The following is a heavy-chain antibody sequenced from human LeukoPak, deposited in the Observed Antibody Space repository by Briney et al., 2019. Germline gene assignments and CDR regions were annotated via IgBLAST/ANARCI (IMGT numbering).Heavy chain of an antibody. CDR1: GFTFSSYW. J-gene: IGHJ3*02. Sequence: PGGSLRLSCAACGFTFSSYWMHWVRQAPGKGLVWVLRINSDGSSTSYADSVKGRFTISRDNAKNTLYLQMNSLRAEDTAVYYCARRNRQDAFDIWGQGTMVTVSS. V-gene: IGHV3-74*01. CDR3: ARRNRQDAFDI. CDR2: INSDGSST.